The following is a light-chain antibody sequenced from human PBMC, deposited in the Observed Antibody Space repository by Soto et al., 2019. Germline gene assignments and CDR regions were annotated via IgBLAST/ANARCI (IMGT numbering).Light chain of an antibody. J-gene: IGKJ4*01. CDR2: DAS. V-gene: IGKV3-15*01. CDR1: QSVNSN. CDR3: QQYHNWLT. Sequence: EIVMTQSPATLSVSPGERATLSCRASQSVNSNLAWYQQKPGQAPWLLIYDASTRASGIPARFSGSGSGTEFTLTISSLQSEDFAVYYCQQYHNWLTFGGGTKVDI.